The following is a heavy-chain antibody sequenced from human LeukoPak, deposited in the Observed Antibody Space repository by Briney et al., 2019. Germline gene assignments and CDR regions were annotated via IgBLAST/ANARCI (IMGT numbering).Heavy chain of an antibody. J-gene: IGHJ4*02. Sequence: SETLSLTCAVYGGSFSGYYWSWIRQSPGKGLEWIGEINHSGSTNYNPSLKSRVTISVDTSKNQFSLKLSSVTAADTAVYYCAREAYCCGDCYSGSSYWGQGTLVTVSS. CDR2: INHSGST. CDR3: AREAYCCGDCYSGSSY. V-gene: IGHV4-34*01. CDR1: GGSFSGYY. D-gene: IGHD2-21*02.